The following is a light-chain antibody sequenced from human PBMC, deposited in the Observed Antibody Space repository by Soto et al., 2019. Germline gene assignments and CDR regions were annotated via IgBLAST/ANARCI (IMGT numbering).Light chain of an antibody. CDR1: SSDVVSYNL. Sequence: QSALTQPASVSGSPGQSITISCTGTSSDVVSYNLVSWYQQHPGKAPKLMIYEGSKRPSGVSNRFSGSNSGNTASLTISGLQAEDEADYYCCSYAGSSTFYVFGTGTKVTVL. CDR2: EGS. CDR3: CSYAGSSTFYV. V-gene: IGLV2-23*03. J-gene: IGLJ1*01.